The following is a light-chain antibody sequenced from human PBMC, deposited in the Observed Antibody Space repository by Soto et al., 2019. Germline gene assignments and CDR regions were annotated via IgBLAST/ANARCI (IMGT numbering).Light chain of an antibody. CDR2: AAS. J-gene: IGKJ5*01. V-gene: IGKV1-39*01. CDR1: QSISRY. CDR3: QQSYSTPIT. Sequence: DIQMTQFPSSLSSSVGDRVTITCRASQSISRYLNWYQHKPGTVPKLLIFAASTLQSGVPSRVSGSGSGTDFTLTINSLQPEDFATYYCQQSYSTPITFGQGTRLEIK.